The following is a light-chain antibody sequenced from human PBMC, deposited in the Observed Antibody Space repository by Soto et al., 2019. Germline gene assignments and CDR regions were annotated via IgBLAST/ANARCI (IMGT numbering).Light chain of an antibody. CDR1: QDVNNN. CDR2: DSS. Sequence: DIQVTQSPSSLSVSVGDRVTISCRASQDVNNNLTWYQQKPGKAPRLLIYDSSTWATGIPSRFSGSGSGTEFTFTINSLQSEDFAAYYCQHYNNLPQTFGQGTKVDIK. J-gene: IGKJ1*01. CDR3: QHYNNLPQT. V-gene: IGKV1-33*01.